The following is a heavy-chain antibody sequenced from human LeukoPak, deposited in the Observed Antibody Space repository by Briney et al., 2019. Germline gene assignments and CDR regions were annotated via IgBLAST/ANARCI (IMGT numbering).Heavy chain of an antibody. CDR3: ARFPSHYDILTGYPDY. D-gene: IGHD3-9*01. J-gene: IGHJ4*02. CDR2: IYHSGST. V-gene: IGHV4-38-2*02. Sequence: PSETLSLTCTVSGYSISSGYYWGWIRQPPGKGLEWIGSIYHSGSTYYNPSLKSRVTISVDTSKNQFSLKLSSVTAADTAVYYCARFPSHYDILTGYPDYWGQGTLVTVSS. CDR1: GYSISSGYY.